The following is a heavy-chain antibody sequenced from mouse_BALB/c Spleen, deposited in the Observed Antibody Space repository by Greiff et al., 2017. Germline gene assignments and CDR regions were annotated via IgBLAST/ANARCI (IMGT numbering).Heavy chain of an antibody. CDR3: AREDYGYLYAMDY. V-gene: IGHV3-6*02. D-gene: IGHD2-2*01. J-gene: IGHJ4*01. CDR2: ISYDGSN. CDR1: GYSITSGYY. Sequence: VQLKQSGPGLVKPSQSLSLTCSVTGYSITSGYYWNWIRQFPGNKLEWMGYISYDGSNNYNPSLKNRISITRDTSKNQFFLKLNSVTTEDTATYYCAREDYGYLYAMDYWGQGTSVTVSS.